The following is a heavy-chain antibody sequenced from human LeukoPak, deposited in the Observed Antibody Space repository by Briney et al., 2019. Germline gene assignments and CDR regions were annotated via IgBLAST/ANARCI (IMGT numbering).Heavy chain of an antibody. CDR3: AKGSSPLGHFDY. J-gene: IGHJ4*02. CDR2: ISDSGGST. V-gene: IGHV3-23*01. D-gene: IGHD6-13*01. CDR1: GFTFSSYA. Sequence: GGSLRLSCAASGFTFSSYAMSWVRQAPGKGLEWVSGISDSGGSTYYADSVKGRSTISRDNSKSTLYLQMYSLRAEDTAVYYCAKGSSPLGHFDYWGQGTLVTVSS.